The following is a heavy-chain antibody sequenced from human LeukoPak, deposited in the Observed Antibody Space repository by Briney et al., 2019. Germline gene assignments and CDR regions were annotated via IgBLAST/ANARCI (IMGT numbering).Heavy chain of an antibody. D-gene: IGHD4-17*01. CDR1: GFTFSCFW. Sequence: QPGGPLRLSCAASGFTFSCFWMSWVRQAPGQGLEGVANIKQDGSETYYVDSVKGRFTIARDNAKNSLYLQMNSLRAEDTAVYYCAREKNDYGDAFDYWGQGTLVTVSS. J-gene: IGHJ4*02. CDR3: AREKNDYGDAFDY. V-gene: IGHV3-7*01. CDR2: IKQDGSET.